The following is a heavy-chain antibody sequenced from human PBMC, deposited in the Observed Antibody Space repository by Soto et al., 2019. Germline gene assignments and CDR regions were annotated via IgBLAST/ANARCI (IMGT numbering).Heavy chain of an antibody. J-gene: IGHJ4*02. CDR1: GYTFTSYY. V-gene: IGHV1-46*03. CDR2: INPSGGST. Sequence: ASVKVSCKASGYTFTSYYMHWVRQAPGQGLEWMGIINPSGGSTSYAQKFQGRVTMTRDTSTSTVYLELSSLRSEDTAVYYCACAVDTAMDFDYWGQGTLVTVSS. D-gene: IGHD5-18*01. CDR3: ACAVDTAMDFDY.